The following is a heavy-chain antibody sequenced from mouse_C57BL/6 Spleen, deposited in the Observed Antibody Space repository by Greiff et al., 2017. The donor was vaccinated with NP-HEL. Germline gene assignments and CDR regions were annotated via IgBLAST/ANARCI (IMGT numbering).Heavy chain of an antibody. Sequence: QVQLQQSGTELVKPGASVKLSCKASGYTFTSYWMHWVKQRPGQGLEWIGNINPSNGGTNYNEKFKSKATLTVDKSSSTAYMQLSSLTSEDSAVYYCARSRLLRDYAMDYWGQGTSVTVSS. V-gene: IGHV1-53*01. D-gene: IGHD1-1*01. CDR3: ARSRLLRDYAMDY. CDR2: INPSNGGT. CDR1: GYTFTSYW. J-gene: IGHJ4*01.